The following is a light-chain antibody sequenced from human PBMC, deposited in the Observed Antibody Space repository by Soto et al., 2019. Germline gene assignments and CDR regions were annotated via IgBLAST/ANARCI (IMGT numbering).Light chain of an antibody. CDR1: SSDVGGYNY. CDR3: SSYTSSSTSVV. Sequence: QSPLTQPASVSGSPGQSITISRTGTSSDVGGYNYVSWYQQHPGKAPKLMIYDVSNRPSGVSNRFSGSKSGNTASLTISGLQAEDEADYYCSSYTSSSTSVVFGGGTKLTVL. CDR2: DVS. J-gene: IGLJ2*01. V-gene: IGLV2-14*01.